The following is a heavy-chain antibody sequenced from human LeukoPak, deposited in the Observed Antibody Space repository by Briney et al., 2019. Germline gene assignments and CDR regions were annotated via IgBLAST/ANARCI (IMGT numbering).Heavy chain of an antibody. Sequence: PGGSLRLSCAASGFTFSSYSMNWVRQAPGKGLEWVSSISSSSSYIYYADSVKGRFTISRDNAKNSLYLQMNSLRAEDTAVYYCARDGDRYCSGGSCYYHYWGQGTLVTVSS. CDR2: ISSSSSYI. V-gene: IGHV3-21*01. CDR1: GFTFSSYS. J-gene: IGHJ4*02. CDR3: ARDGDRYCSGGSCYYHY. D-gene: IGHD2-15*01.